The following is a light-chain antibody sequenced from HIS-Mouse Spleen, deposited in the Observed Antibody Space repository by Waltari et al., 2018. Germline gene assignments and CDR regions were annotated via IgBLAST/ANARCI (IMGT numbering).Light chain of an antibody. CDR2: AAS. CDR3: QKYNSTPPT. CDR1: QGISNY. V-gene: IGKV1-27*01. Sequence: DIQMTQSPSSLSASVGDRVTITCRVSQGISNYLAWYQQKPGKVPKLLIYAASTLQSGVPSRFSGSGSGTDFTLTISSLQPEDVATYYCQKYNSTPPTFGQGTKVEIK. J-gene: IGKJ1*01.